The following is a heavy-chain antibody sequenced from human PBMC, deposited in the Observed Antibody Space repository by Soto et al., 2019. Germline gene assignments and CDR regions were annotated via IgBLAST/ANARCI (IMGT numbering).Heavy chain of an antibody. CDR1: GGSISSGGYY. V-gene: IGHV4-61*08. D-gene: IGHD4-4*01. Sequence: SETLSLTCTVSGGSISSGGYYWSWIRQHPGKGLEWIGYIYYSGSTNYNPSLKSRVTISVDTSKNQFSLKLSSVTAADTAVYYCARDGYTVTPNYYYGMDVWGQGTTVTVSS. CDR2: IYYSGST. J-gene: IGHJ6*02. CDR3: ARDGYTVTPNYYYGMDV.